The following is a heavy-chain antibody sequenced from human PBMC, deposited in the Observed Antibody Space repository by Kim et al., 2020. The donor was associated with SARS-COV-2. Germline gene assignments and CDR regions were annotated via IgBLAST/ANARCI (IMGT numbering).Heavy chain of an antibody. J-gene: IGHJ6*02. CDR1: GFTVSSNY. CDR3: ARSSSSWYPGYYYGMDV. D-gene: IGHD6-13*01. CDR2: IYSGGST. Sequence: GGSLRLSCAASGFTVSSNYMSWVRQAPGKGLEWVSVIYSGGSTYYADSVKGRFTISRDNSKNTLYLQMNSLRAEDTAVYYCARSSSSWYPGYYYGMDVWGQGTTVTVSS. V-gene: IGHV3-53*01.